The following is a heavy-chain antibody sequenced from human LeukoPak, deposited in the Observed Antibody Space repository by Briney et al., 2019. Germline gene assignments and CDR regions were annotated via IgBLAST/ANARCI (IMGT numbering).Heavy chain of an antibody. D-gene: IGHD3-10*01. V-gene: IGHV3-15*01. CDR3: TTEMVRGVRTKFDY. J-gene: IGHJ4*02. CDR1: GFTFSNAW. Sequence: PGGSLRLSCAASGFTFSNAWMSWVRQAPGKGLEWVGRIKSKTDGGTTDYAAPVKGRFTISRDDSKNTLYLQMNSLKTEDTAVYYCTTEMVRGVRTKFDYWGQGTLVTVSS. CDR2: IKSKTDGGTT.